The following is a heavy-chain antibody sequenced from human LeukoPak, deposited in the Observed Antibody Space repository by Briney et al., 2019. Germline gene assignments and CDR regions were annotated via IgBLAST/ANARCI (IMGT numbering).Heavy chain of an antibody. J-gene: IGHJ3*02. CDR3: AGTITMIVVVITNRADDAFDI. V-gene: IGHV4-59*05. CDR1: GFTFSSYSMN. Sequence: GSLRLSCAASGFTFSSYSMNWVRQAPGKGLEWIGSIYYSGSTYYNPSLRSRVTISVDTSKNQFSLKLSSVTAADTAVYYCAGTITMIVVVITNRADDAFDIWGQGTMVTVSS. D-gene: IGHD3-22*01. CDR2: IYYSGST.